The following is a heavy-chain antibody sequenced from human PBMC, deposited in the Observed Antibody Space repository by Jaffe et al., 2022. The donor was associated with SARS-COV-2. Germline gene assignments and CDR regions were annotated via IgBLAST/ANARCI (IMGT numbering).Heavy chain of an antibody. V-gene: IGHV4-61*02. Sequence: QVQLQESGPGLVKPSQTLSLTCTVSGGSISSGSYYWSWIRQPAGKGLEWIGRINTSGSTNYNPSLKSRVTISVDTSKNQFSLKLSSVTAADTAVYYCARDPGSSPSGYHPGGDYWGQGTLVTVSS. CDR2: INTSGST. D-gene: IGHD3-3*01. CDR3: ARDPGSSPSGYHPGGDY. J-gene: IGHJ4*02. CDR1: GGSISSGSYY.